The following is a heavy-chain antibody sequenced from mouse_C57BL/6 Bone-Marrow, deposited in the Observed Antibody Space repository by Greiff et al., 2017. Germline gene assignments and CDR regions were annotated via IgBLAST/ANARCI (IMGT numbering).Heavy chain of an antibody. CDR1: GFSLTSYG. Sequence: VQLQQSGPGLVQPSQSLSITCTVSGFSLTSYGVHWVRQSPGKGLEWLGVIWRGGSTDYNAAFMSRLSITKDNSKSQVFFKMNSLQADDTAIYYCANGIYYDYDEAMDYWGEGTSATVSS. V-gene: IGHV2-5*01. J-gene: IGHJ4*01. CDR3: ANGIYYDYDEAMDY. CDR2: IWRGGST. D-gene: IGHD2-4*01.